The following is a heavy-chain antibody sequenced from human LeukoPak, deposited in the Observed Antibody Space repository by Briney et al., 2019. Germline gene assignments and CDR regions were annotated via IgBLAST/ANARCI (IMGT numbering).Heavy chain of an antibody. CDR3: AKEAYDFWSGYYYYYMDV. J-gene: IGHJ6*03. V-gene: IGHV3-43D*03. CDR2: ISWDGGST. Sequence: GGSLRLSCAASGFTFDDYTMHWVRQAPGKGLEWVSLISWDGGSTYYADSVKGRLTISRDNSKNSLYLQMNSLRAEDIALYYCAKEAYDFWSGYYYYYMDVWGKGTTVTVSS. D-gene: IGHD3-3*01. CDR1: GFTFDDYT.